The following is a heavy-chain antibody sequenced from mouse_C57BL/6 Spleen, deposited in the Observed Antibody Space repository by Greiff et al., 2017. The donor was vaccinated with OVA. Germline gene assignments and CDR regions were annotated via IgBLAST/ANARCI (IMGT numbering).Heavy chain of an antibody. CDR2: IDPSDSYT. V-gene: IGHV1-50*01. CDR1: GYTFTSYR. Sequence: QVQLQQPGAELVKPGASVKLSCKASGYTFTSYRMQWVKQRPGQGLEWIGEIDPSDSYTNYNQKFKGKATLTVDTSSSTAYMQLSSLTSEDSAVYYCARYTTVVAPYFDYWGQGTTLTVSS. J-gene: IGHJ2*01. D-gene: IGHD1-1*01. CDR3: ARYTTVVAPYFDY.